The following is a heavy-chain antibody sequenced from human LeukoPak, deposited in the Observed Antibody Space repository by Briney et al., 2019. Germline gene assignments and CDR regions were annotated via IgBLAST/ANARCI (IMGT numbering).Heavy chain of an antibody. Sequence: SETLSLTCAVYGGSFSGYYWSWIRQPPGKGLEWIGEIDHSGSTNYNPSLKSRVTISVDTSKNQFSLKLSSVTAADTAVHYCARGQGSSWYGASDYWGQGTLVTVSS. V-gene: IGHV4-34*01. J-gene: IGHJ4*02. CDR2: IDHSGST. CDR1: GGSFSGYY. CDR3: ARGQGSSWYGASDY. D-gene: IGHD6-13*01.